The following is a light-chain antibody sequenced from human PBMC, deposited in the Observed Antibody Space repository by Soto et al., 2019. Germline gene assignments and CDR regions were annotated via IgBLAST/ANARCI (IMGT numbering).Light chain of an antibody. CDR2: DES. J-gene: IGKJ4*02. CDR1: TSVSSY. V-gene: IGKV3-11*01. Sequence: EIVLTQSPDTLSLSPGEIATLSCRASTSVSSYLAWYQQKPGQATRLLIYDESNRATGIPARFSGSGSRTYFTLTISSLEPEDLAVYYCQQRSKRLTVGGGTKVEIK. CDR3: QQRSKRLT.